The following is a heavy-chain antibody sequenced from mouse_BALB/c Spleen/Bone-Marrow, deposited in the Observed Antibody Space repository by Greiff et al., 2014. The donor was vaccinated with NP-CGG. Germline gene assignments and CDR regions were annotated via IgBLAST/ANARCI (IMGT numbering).Heavy chain of an antibody. Sequence: QVQLQQSGADLVRPGSSVKISCKTSGFSFSMYWMNWVKQGPGQGLEWIGQIYPGDGDTEYNGRFKGKATLTADKSSSTAYMQLSSLTSEDSAVHFCARSGWEGFADWGQGTTLTVSS. CDR1: GFSFSMYW. D-gene: IGHD1-1*02. CDR2: IYPGDGDT. J-gene: IGHJ2*01. V-gene: IGHV1-80*01. CDR3: ARSGWEGFAD.